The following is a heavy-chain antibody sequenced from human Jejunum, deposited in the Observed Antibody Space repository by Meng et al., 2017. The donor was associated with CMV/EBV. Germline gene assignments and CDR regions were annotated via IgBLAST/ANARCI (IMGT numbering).Heavy chain of an antibody. CDR2: ISSRSTFT. CDR1: TFTFSDYY. J-gene: IGHJ2*01. CDR3: ARVRDLVHWSFDL. Sequence: PPGEAGGGVGKSGGSLRLSFAASTFTFSDYYMSWIRQAPGKGLEWVSYISSRSTFTNFADSVKGRFTISRDNAKNSLYLQMNSLRADDTAIYYCARVRDLVHWSFDLWGRGTLVTVSS. V-gene: IGHV3-11*05.